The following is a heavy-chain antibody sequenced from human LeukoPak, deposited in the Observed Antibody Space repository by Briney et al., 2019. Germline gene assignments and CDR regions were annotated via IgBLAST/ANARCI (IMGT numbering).Heavy chain of an antibody. V-gene: IGHV3-74*01. D-gene: IGHD6-13*01. Sequence: GGSLRLSCAASGFTFSSHWMHWVRQAPGKGLVGVSRLNSDGSDPNYADSVKGRFTISRDNAKNTLYLQMNSLRAEDTAVYYCARVQHTSSWFVDYWGQGTLVTVSS. CDR2: LNSDGSDP. CDR3: ARVQHTSSWFVDY. CDR1: GFTFSSHW. J-gene: IGHJ4*02.